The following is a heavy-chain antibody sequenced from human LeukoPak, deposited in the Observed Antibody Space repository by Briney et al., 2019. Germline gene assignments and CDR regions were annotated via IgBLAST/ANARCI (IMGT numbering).Heavy chain of an antibody. V-gene: IGHV1-2*06. J-gene: IGHJ5*02. CDR1: GYTFTGYY. Sequence: GASVKVSCKXSGYTFTGYYIHWVRQAPGQGLEWMGRINPNSGGTNYAQKFQGRVTMTRDTSINTAYMDLSGLTSDDTAVYYCARGTGQFDPWGQGTLVTVSS. CDR3: ARGTGQFDP. CDR2: INPNSGGT.